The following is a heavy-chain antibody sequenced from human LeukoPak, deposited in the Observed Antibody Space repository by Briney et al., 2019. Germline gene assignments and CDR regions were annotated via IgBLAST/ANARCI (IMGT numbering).Heavy chain of an antibody. CDR1: GFTFSGHW. CDR2: ICKSGGST. CDR3: AKDMESAYDCSGYYSPFDS. Sequence: GGSLRLSCTASGFTFSGHWIHWVRQPPGMGLEWVSAICKSGGSTFYADSVRGRFTISRDNSKNTLYLQMNSLRAEDTAVYYCAKDMESAYDCSGYYSPFDSWAQGTLVTVSS. V-gene: IGHV3-23*01. D-gene: IGHD3-22*01. J-gene: IGHJ4*02.